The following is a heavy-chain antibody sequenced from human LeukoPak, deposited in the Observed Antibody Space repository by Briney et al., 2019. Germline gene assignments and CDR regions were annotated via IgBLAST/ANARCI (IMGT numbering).Heavy chain of an antibody. D-gene: IGHD3-10*01. J-gene: IGHJ6*03. CDR2: IYTTGST. CDR1: GGSISSGSYY. CDR3: ARVSFGSGYYNYMDV. Sequence: SQTLSLTCTVSGGSISSGSYYWSWIRQPAGKGLEWIGRIYTTGSTNYNPSLKSRVTISVDTSKNQFSLKLSSVTAADTAVYYCARVSFGSGYYNYMDVWGKGTTVTVSS. V-gene: IGHV4-61*02.